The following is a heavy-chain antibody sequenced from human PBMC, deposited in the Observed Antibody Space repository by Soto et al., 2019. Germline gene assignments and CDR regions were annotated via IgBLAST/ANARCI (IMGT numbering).Heavy chain of an antibody. V-gene: IGHV3-15*01. J-gene: IGHJ3*02. Sequence: GGSLRLSCAASGFTFSNAWMSWVRQAPGKGLEWVGCIKSKTDGGTTDYAAPVKGRFTISRDDSKNTLYLQMNSLKTEDTAVYYCTTGLVFAFDIWGQGTMVTVSS. CDR2: IKSKTDGGTT. CDR1: GFTFSNAW. CDR3: TTGLVFAFDI. D-gene: IGHD2-21*01.